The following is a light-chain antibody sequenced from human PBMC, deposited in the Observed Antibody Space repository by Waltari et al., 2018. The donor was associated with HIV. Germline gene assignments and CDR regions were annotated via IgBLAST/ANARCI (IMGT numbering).Light chain of an antibody. CDR3: NSRDTSGNHQV. CDR2: GKK. J-gene: IGLJ2*01. CDR1: SLRSYY. Sequence: SSELTQDPAVSVALGQTVRITCQGDSLRSYYASWYQQKPGQAPVIVIYGKKTRPSGIPDRFSASSSGTTAALTISGAQAEDEADYYCNSRDTSGNHQVFGGGTTLTVL. V-gene: IGLV3-19*01.